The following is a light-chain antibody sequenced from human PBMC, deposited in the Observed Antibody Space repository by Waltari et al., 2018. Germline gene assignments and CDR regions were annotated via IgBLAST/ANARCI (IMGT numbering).Light chain of an antibody. J-gene: IGKJ1*01. V-gene: IGKV3-20*01. CDR2: AAS. CDR1: QSVNNNY. CDR3: QQYGHSPRT. Sequence: EVVLTQSPGTLSLSPGERATLFCRASQSVNNNYVAWYQQRPGQAPRFLISAASSRASGIPDWFSGSGSGTDFTLTISRVESEDFAIYFCQQYGHSPRTFGQGTKVEIK.